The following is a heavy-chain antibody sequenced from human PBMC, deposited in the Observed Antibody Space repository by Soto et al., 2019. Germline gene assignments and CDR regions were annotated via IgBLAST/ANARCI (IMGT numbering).Heavy chain of an antibody. CDR2: ISGTSSYI. Sequence: GSLRLSCAASGFTFSDYYMSWIRQAPGKGLEWVSYISGTSSYINYADSVKGRFTISRDNAKTSLYLQMNSLRADDTAVYYCARDVQQLASYWGQGTLVTVYS. D-gene: IGHD6-13*01. J-gene: IGHJ4*02. CDR3: ARDVQQLASY. V-gene: IGHV3-11*06. CDR1: GFTFSDYY.